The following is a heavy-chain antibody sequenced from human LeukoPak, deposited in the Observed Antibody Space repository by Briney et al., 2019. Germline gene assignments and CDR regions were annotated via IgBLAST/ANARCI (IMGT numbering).Heavy chain of an antibody. CDR2: IRNKADGGTP. Sequence: GRSLRLSCSASGCTFADYTMSWIHQAPGKGLEWVAFIRNKADGGTPEYAASVRGRFTASRDDSKSVAYLQMNSLTTEDTAVYYCTRDPPSRYWGQGTLVTVSS. J-gene: IGHJ4*02. CDR3: TRDPPSRY. CDR1: GCTFADYT. V-gene: IGHV3-49*03. D-gene: IGHD1-14*01.